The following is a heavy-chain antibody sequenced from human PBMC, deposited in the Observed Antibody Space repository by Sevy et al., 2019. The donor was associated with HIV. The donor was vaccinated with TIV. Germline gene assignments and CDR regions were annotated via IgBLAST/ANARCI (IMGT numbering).Heavy chain of an antibody. V-gene: IGHV3-15*01. D-gene: IGHD2-8*02. Sequence: GGSLRLSCAASGFSFSHAWMTWVRQAPGKGLEWVGLCKSKPDGGTIDYAAPVKGRFTISRDDSKNTLYLQMNSLKTEDTAVYYCSTDPIIVLLVTDGMDVWGQGTTVTVSS. CDR2: CKSKPDGGTI. J-gene: IGHJ6*02. CDR1: GFSFSHAW. CDR3: STDPIIVLLVTDGMDV.